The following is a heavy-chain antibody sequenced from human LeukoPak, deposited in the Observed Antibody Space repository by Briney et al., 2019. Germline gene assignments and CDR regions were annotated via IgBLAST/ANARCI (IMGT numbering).Heavy chain of an antibody. CDR1: GGTFSGYY. CDR3: ARGVRGEAAAGTSNWFDP. V-gene: IGHV4-34*01. J-gene: IGHJ5*02. D-gene: IGHD6-13*01. Sequence: SETLSLTCAVYGGTFSGYYWSWIRQPPGKGLEWIGEINHSGSTNYNPSLKSRVTISVDTSKNQFSLKLSSVTAADTAVCYCARGVRGEAAAGTSNWFDPWGQGTLVTVSS. CDR2: INHSGST.